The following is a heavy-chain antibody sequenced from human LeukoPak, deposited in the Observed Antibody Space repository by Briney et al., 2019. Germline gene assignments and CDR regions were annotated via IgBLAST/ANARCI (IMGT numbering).Heavy chain of an antibody. CDR3: AKSDSSGYYVVTFDY. Sequence: GGSLRLSCAASGFSFSSSWMHWVRQVPGKGLEWVSRINDDETSTTYAESVKGRFTISRDNAKNTLFLQMNSLRAEDTAVYYCAKSDSSGYYVVTFDYWGQGTLVTVSS. CDR1: GFSFSSSW. J-gene: IGHJ4*02. D-gene: IGHD3-22*01. CDR2: INDDETST. V-gene: IGHV3-74*01.